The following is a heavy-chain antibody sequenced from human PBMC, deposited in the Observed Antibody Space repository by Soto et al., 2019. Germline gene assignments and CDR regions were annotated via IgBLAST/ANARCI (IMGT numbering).Heavy chain of an antibody. CDR2: IYYSGST. V-gene: IGHV4-59*01. D-gene: IGHD3-3*01. CDR3: ARGYDFWSGNWFDP. Sequence: SETLSLTCTVSGGSISSYYWSWIRQPPGKGLEWIGYIYYSGSTNYNPSLKSRVTISVDTSKNQFSLKLSSVTAADTAVYYCARGYDFWSGNWFDPWGQGTLVTVSS. CDR1: GGSISSYY. J-gene: IGHJ5*02.